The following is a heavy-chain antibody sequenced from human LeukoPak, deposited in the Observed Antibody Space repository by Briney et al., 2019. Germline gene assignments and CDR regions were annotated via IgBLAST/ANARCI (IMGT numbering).Heavy chain of an antibody. CDR3: ARSRYKSGSLDY. CDR2: IYTSGST. D-gene: IGHD5-18*01. V-gene: IGHV4-4*07. CDR1: GGSISSYY. J-gene: IGHJ4*02. Sequence: SETLSLTCTVSGGSISSYYWSWIRQPAGKGLEWIGRIYTSGSTNYNPSLKSRVTISVDTSKNQFSLRLNSVTAADTAVYYCARSRYKSGSLDYWGQGTLVTVSS.